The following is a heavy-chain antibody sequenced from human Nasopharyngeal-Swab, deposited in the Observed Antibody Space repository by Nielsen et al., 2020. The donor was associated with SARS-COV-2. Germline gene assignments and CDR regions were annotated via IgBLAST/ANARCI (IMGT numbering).Heavy chain of an antibody. CDR1: GYTFTDYY. CDR3: VRDDGDVPGITGSGPPGGF. J-gene: IGHJ4*02. D-gene: IGHD6-13*01. V-gene: IGHV1-2*06. Sequence: ASVKVSCKASGYTFTDYYMHWVRQAPGQGLEWMGRINPYSGDTKYAQNFQGRVTVTRDTSINTVYVELSSLTFDDTAVYYCVRDDGDVPGITGSGPPGGFWGQGTLVTVSS. CDR2: INPYSGDT.